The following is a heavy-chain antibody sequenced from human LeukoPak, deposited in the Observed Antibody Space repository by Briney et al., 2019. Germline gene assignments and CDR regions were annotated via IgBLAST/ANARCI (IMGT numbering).Heavy chain of an antibody. D-gene: IGHD1-26*01. CDR3: ANPLGGSGSCSVDY. V-gene: IGHV3-23*01. CDR1: GFTFSSYA. J-gene: IGHJ4*02. Sequence: GGSLRLSCAASGFTFSSYAMSWVRQAPGKGLEWVSAISGSGGSTYYADSVKGRFTISRDNSKNTLYLQMNSLRAEDTVVYYCANPLGGSGSCSVDYWGQGTLVTVSS. CDR2: ISGSGGST.